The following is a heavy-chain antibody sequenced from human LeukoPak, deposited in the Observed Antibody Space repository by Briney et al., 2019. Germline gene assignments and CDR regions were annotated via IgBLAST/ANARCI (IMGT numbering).Heavy chain of an antibody. Sequence: ASVKVSCKASGYTFTGYYMHWVRQAPGQGLEWMGIINPSGGSTSYAQEFQGRVTMTRDTSTSTVYMELSSLRSEDTAVYYCAREGPIGYCSGGSCYSDVMDVWGQGTTVTVSS. CDR3: AREGPIGYCSGGSCYSDVMDV. D-gene: IGHD2-15*01. J-gene: IGHJ6*02. V-gene: IGHV1-46*01. CDR2: INPSGGST. CDR1: GYTFTGYY.